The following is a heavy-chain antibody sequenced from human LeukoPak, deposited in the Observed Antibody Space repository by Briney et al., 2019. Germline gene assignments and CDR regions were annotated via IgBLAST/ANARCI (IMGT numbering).Heavy chain of an antibody. D-gene: IGHD2/OR15-2a*01. J-gene: IGHJ5*02. CDR1: GLTLSTYW. CDR2: IKEDGSEK. Sequence: GGSLRLSCAASGLTLSTYWMNWVRQAPGKGLEWVANIKEDGSEKYYADSLKGRFTISRDNTKNSLYLHMNSLRDEDTAVYYCAGSYCNNRCFAGSVGWFDPWGQGTLVTVSS. V-gene: IGHV3-7*01. CDR3: AGSYCNNRCFAGSVGWFDP.